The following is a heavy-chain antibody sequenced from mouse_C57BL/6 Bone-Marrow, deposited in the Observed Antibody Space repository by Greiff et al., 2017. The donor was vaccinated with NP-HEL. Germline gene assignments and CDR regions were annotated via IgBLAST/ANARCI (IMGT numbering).Heavy chain of an antibody. J-gene: IGHJ2*01. CDR2: ISSGGSYT. CDR3: ARHYYGSSHDY. CDR1: GFTFSSYG. V-gene: IGHV5-6*01. D-gene: IGHD1-1*01. Sequence: EVHLVESGGDLVKPGGSLKLSCAASGFTFSSYGMSWVRQTPDKRLEWVATISSGGSYTSYPDSVKGRFTISRDNAKNTLYLQMSSLKSEDTAMYYCARHYYGSSHDYWGQGTTLTVSS.